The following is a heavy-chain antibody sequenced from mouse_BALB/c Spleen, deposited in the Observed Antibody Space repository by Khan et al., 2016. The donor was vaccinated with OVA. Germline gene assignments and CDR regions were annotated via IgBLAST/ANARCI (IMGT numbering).Heavy chain of an antibody. CDR3: VRGRSY. CDR2: IDYSGST. Sequence: EVQLQESGPGLVKPSQSLSLTCTVTGYSITSDYAWNWIRQFPGYRLEWMGYIDYSGSTSKKPSLKSRMSITRDTSKNQIFLQLDSVTTDDTATYYCVRGRSYWGQGTLVTVSA. V-gene: IGHV3-2*02. J-gene: IGHJ3*01. CDR1: GYSITSDYA.